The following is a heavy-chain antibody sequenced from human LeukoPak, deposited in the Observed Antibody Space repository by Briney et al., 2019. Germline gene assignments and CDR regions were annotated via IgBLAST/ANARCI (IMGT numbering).Heavy chain of an antibody. V-gene: IGHV4-31*03. CDR3: ARYCSSTNCYKGGFDP. CDR1: GGSISSGGFY. CDR2: IYYSGST. D-gene: IGHD2-2*02. J-gene: IGHJ5*02. Sequence: PSETLSLTCTVSGGSISSGGFYWSWIRPNPWQGLEWVVYIYYSGSTYSNPSLKSRVTISVDTSKNQFSLNLSSVTAADTAVYYCARYCSSTNCYKGGFDPWGQGTLVTVSS.